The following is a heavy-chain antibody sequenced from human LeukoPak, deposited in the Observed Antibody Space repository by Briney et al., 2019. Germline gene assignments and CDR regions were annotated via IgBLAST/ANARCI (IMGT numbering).Heavy chain of an antibody. CDR2: ISYDGSNK. D-gene: IGHD6-19*01. J-gene: IGHJ4*02. V-gene: IGHV3-30-3*01. Sequence: GGSLRLSCAASGFTFSSYAMHWVRQAPGKGLEWVAVISYDGSNKYYADSVKGRFTISRDNSKNTLYLQMNSLRAEDTAVYYCARVRRERYSSGWYPRTEDFFDYWGQGTLVTVSS. CDR3: ARVRRERYSSGWYPRTEDFFDY. CDR1: GFTFSSYA.